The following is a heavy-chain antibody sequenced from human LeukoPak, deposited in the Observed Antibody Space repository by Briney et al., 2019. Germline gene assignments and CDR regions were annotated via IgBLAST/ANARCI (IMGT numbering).Heavy chain of an antibody. CDR1: GFTFSTYY. Sequence: PGGSLRLSCAASGFTFSTYYMQWVRQGPGKELVWLARINPDGNRTSYADSVKGRFTISRDNGKKTLHLQMSSLRAEDTGVYYCASTPRYMDVWGKGTTVTVSS. CDR2: INPDGNRT. J-gene: IGHJ6*03. V-gene: IGHV3-74*01. CDR3: ASTPRYMDV.